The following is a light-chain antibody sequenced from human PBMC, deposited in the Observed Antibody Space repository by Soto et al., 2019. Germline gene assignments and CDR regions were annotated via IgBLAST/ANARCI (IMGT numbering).Light chain of an antibody. CDR1: QTVSSSY. Sequence: EIVLTQSPGTLSLSPGERATLSCRASQTVSSSYLAWYQQKPGQAPRLLIYGASSRATGIPDRFSGSGSGTDFTLTIGRLEPEDFAVYYCQQYGSSSWTFGRGTKVEIK. V-gene: IGKV3-20*01. J-gene: IGKJ1*01. CDR3: QQYGSSSWT. CDR2: GAS.